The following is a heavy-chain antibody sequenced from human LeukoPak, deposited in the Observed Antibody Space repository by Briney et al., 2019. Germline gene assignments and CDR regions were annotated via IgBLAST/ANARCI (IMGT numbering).Heavy chain of an antibody. CDR3: ARGIYCSGGSCYPTWFDP. J-gene: IGHJ5*02. D-gene: IGHD2-15*01. CDR1: GGSISSGGYY. Sequence: SETLSLTCTVSGGSISSGGYYWSWIRQHPGKGLEWIGYIYYSGSTYYNPSPKSRVTISVDTSKNQFSLKLSSVTAADTAVYYCARGIYCSGGSCYPTWFDPWGQGTLVTVSS. CDR2: IYYSGST. V-gene: IGHV4-31*03.